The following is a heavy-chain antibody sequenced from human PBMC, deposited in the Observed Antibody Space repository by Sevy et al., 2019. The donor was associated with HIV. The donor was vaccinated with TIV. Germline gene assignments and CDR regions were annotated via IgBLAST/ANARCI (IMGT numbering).Heavy chain of an antibody. V-gene: IGHV3-11*01. CDR2: ISSNSDTI. CDR1: GFSISDYY. Sequence: GGSLRLSCAASGFSISDYYMSWIRQAPGKGPQWISYISSNSDTINYTDSVKGRFTISRDNAKNSLYLQMSSLRAEDTAINYCARDHVKDGDLGDYYYYAMDVWGRGTTVTVSS. CDR3: ARDHVKDGDLGDYYYYAMDV. D-gene: IGHD4-17*01. J-gene: IGHJ6*02.